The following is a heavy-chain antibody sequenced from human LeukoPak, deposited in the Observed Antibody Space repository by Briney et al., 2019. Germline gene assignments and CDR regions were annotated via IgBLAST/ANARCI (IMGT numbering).Heavy chain of an antibody. J-gene: IGHJ4*02. V-gene: IGHV3-30*02. CDR3: AKDVGLYGDYLTFDF. D-gene: IGHD4-17*01. Sequence: PGGSLRLSCAASGFTFSHYGMHWVRQAPAKGLEWVAFIRYDGTKTTYADSVKGRFTISRDNPNNTLYLQMNSLRAEGTAVYYCAKDVGLYGDYLTFDFWGQGTLVTVSS. CDR2: IRYDGTKT. CDR1: GFTFSHYG.